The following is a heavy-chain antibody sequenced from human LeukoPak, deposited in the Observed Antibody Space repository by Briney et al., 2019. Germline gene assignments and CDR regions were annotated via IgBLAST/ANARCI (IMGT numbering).Heavy chain of an antibody. Sequence: GGSLRLSCTASGFTFGDYAMSWVRQAPGKGLEWVGFIRSKAYGGTTEYAASVKGRFTISRDDSKSIAYLQMNSLKTEDTAVYYCTRDLGGYCTNGVCYTHFDYWGQGTLVTVSS. CDR2: IRSKAYGGTT. J-gene: IGHJ4*02. V-gene: IGHV3-49*04. D-gene: IGHD2-8*01. CDR3: TRDLGGYCTNGVCYTHFDY. CDR1: GFTFGDYA.